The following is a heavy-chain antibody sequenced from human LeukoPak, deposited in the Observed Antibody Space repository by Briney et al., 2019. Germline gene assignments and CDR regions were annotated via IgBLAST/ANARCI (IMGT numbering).Heavy chain of an antibody. CDR3: AKRWDSTWSYFDL. D-gene: IGHD1-26*01. V-gene: IGHV3-30*02. CDR2: IQYDGDNK. J-gene: IGHJ4*02. Sequence: GGSLRLSCVASGFTFTRSAMHWVRQAPGKGLEWVAFIQYDGDNKYYADSVKGRFTISRDDSQNTLYLQMNSLTVEGTAVYYCAKRWDSTWSYFDLWGQGTLATVSS. CDR1: GFTFTRSA.